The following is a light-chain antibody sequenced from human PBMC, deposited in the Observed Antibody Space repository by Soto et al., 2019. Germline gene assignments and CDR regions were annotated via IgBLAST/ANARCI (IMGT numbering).Light chain of an antibody. CDR1: QSVNSNF. CDR2: GSS. Sequence: EIVLTQSPGTLSLSPGERATLSCRASQSVNSNFLAWYQQKPGQAPRLLVYGSSTRAAGVPDRFSGSRSGTDFTLTISRLEPEDFAVYYCQQYGRSPLLYTFGQGTKLGVK. V-gene: IGKV3-20*01. CDR3: QQYGRSPLLYT. J-gene: IGKJ2*01.